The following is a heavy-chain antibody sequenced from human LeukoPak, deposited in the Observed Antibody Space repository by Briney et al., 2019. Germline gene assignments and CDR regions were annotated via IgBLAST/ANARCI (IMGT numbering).Heavy chain of an antibody. CDR1: GGSISSYY. Sequence: PSETLSLTCTVSGGSISSYYWSWIRQPPGKGLEWIGFIDYSGSTNYNPSLKSRVTISVDTSKNQFSLKPSSVTAADTAVYYCARHGSDWTFDYWGQGTLVTVSP. D-gene: IGHD6-19*01. J-gene: IGHJ4*02. V-gene: IGHV4-59*08. CDR2: IDYSGST. CDR3: ARHGSDWTFDY.